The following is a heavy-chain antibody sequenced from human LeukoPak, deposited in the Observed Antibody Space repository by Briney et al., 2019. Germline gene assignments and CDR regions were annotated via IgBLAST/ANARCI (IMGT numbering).Heavy chain of an antibody. V-gene: IGHV4-34*01. Sequence: SEILSLTCAVYGGSFSGYYWSWIRQPPGKGLEWIREINHSGSTNYNPSLKSRVTISVDTSKNQFSLKLSSVTAADTAVYYCAKAPPRDIAARPRAFAIWGQGTMVTVSS. CDR1: GGSFSGYY. D-gene: IGHD6-6*01. CDR2: INHSGST. CDR3: AKAPPRDIAARPRAFAI. J-gene: IGHJ3*02.